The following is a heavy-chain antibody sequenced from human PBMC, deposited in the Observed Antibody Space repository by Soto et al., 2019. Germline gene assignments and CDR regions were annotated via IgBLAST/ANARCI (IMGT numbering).Heavy chain of an antibody. J-gene: IGHJ4*02. CDR1: GGTFSSYT. V-gene: IGHV1-69*04. Sequence: ASVKVSCKASGGTFSSYTISWVRQAPGQGLEWMGRIIPILGIANYAQKFQGRVTITADKSTSTAYMELSSLRSEDTAVYYCARDTPYYDFWSGLDYWGQGTLVTVSS. CDR3: ARDTPYYDFWSGLDY. D-gene: IGHD3-3*01. CDR2: IIPILGIA.